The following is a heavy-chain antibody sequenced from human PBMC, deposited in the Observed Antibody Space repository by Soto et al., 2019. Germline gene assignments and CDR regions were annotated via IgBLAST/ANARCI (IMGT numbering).Heavy chain of an antibody. D-gene: IGHD3-3*01. CDR3: AKVQEAYFDFWSGSDY. Sequence: QVQLVESGGGVVQPGRSLRLSCAASGFTFSNYGMHWVRQAPGKGLEWVAVISYDGSKKYYGDSVKGRFTISRDNSKNTMYLQMNSLRPDDTAVYYCAKVQEAYFDFWSGSDYWGQGTLVTVTS. CDR2: ISYDGSKK. V-gene: IGHV3-30*18. CDR1: GFTFSNYG. J-gene: IGHJ4*02.